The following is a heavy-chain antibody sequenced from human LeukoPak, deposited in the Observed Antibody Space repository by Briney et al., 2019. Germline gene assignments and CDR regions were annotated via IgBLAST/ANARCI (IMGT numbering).Heavy chain of an antibody. D-gene: IGHD2-15*01. J-gene: IGHJ5*02. Sequence: SETLSLTCTVSGYSISSGYYWGWIRQPPGKGLEWIALIYHSGTTYYNPSLKSRVTISVDTSKNQFSLKLSSLTAADTAVYYSARDMGIVVVVAATPGWFDPWGQGTLVTVSS. V-gene: IGHV4-38-2*02. CDR3: ARDMGIVVVVAATPGWFDP. CDR2: IYHSGTT. CDR1: GYSISSGYY.